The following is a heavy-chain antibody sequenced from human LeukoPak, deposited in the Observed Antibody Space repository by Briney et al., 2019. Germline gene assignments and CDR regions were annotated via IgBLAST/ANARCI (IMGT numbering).Heavy chain of an antibody. CDR2: TYYRSKWYN. CDR3: AGDYYDSSGYPYFDY. J-gene: IGHJ4*02. CDR1: GDXVSSNSAA. Sequence: SQTPSLTCAISGDXVSSNSAAWNWIRQSPSRGLQWLGRTYYRSKWYNDYAVSVKSRITINPDTSKNQFSLQLNSVTPEDTAVYYSAGDYYDSSGYPYFDYWGQGTLVTVSS. D-gene: IGHD3-22*01. V-gene: IGHV6-1*01.